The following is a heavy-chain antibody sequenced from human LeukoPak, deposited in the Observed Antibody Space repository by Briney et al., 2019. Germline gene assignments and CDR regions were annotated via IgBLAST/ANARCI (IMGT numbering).Heavy chain of an antibody. V-gene: IGHV1-46*01. CDR1: GYTFTSYY. D-gene: IGHD1-26*01. J-gene: IGHJ4*02. Sequence: ASVEVSCKASGYTFTSYYLHWVRQAPGQGLEWMGIINPSGGSTSYTQKFQGGVTMTRDTSTSTVYMELSSLRSEDTAVYYCARAGPSYSGSYSDVDYWGQGTLVTVSS. CDR2: INPSGGST. CDR3: ARAGPSYSGSYSDVDY.